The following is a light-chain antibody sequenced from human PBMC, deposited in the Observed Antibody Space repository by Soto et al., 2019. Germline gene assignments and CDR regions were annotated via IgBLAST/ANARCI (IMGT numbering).Light chain of an antibody. CDR3: QQYNSYS. Sequence: AIQLTQSPSSLSASVGYIVTIICRASQGISSYLAWYQQKPGKAPKLLIYDASSLESGVPSRFSGSGSGTEFTLTISSLQPDDFATYYCQQYNSYSFGQGTKVDIK. CDR2: DAS. V-gene: IGKV1-13*02. J-gene: IGKJ1*01. CDR1: QGISSY.